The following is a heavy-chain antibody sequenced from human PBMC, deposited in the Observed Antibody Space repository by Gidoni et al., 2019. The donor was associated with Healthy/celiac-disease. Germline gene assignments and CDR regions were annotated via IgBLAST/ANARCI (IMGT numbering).Heavy chain of an antibody. V-gene: IGHV4-34*01. J-gene: IGHJ6*02. CDR1: GGSVSGYY. Sequence: QVQLQQWGAGLLKPSETLSLTCAVDGGSVSGYYWSWIRQPPGKGLAGIGEINHSGSTNYNPSLKSRVTISVDTSKNQFSLKLSSVTAADTAVYYCARLVWGSYRYISYYYGMDVWGQGTTVTVSS. CDR3: ARLVWGSYRYISYYYGMDV. D-gene: IGHD3-16*02. CDR2: INHSGST.